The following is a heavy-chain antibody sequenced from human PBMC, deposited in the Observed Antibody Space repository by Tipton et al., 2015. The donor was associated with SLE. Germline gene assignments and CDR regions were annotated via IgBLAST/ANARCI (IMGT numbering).Heavy chain of an antibody. J-gene: IGHJ3*02. D-gene: IGHD3-10*01. CDR3: ARTSYGLGNAFDI. CDR2: IYHSGST. CDR1: GFSISSGYY. Sequence: TLSLTCAVSGFSISSGYYWGWTRQPPGKGLEWIGSIYHSGSTYYNPSLKSRVTISVDTSKNQFSLKLRSVTAADTAIYYCARTSYGLGNAFDIWGQGTMVTDSS. V-gene: IGHV4-38-2*01.